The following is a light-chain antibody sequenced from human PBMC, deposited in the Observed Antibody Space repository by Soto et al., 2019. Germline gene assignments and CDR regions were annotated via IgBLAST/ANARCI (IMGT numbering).Light chain of an antibody. J-gene: IGKJ5*01. CDR2: DAS. CDR3: QQYENLPT. Sequence: DIQMPPSPSSLSASVAARVPITCQASQNINNFLNCYQQKPGRAPKLLIYDASNLEAGVASRFRGSGSGTDFTLTISRLQPEDIAKYYCQQYENLPTVGQGTRLEIK. V-gene: IGKV1-33*01. CDR1: QNINNF.